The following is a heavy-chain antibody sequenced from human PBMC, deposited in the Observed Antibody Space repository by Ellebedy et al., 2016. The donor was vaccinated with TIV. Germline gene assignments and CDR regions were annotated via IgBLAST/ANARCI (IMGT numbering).Heavy chain of an antibody. J-gene: IGHJ1*01. D-gene: IGHD6-19*01. Sequence: PGGSLRLSCAAAGFTFNNAWMNWVRQAPGRGLEWVGRIKSNIDGGTTDYAAPVKGRFTISRDDSKNTLNLQMNSLKTEDTAEYYCTTDWGAGTGGYFQHWGQGTLVIVSS. CDR2: IKSNIDGGTT. CDR1: GFTFNNAW. V-gene: IGHV3-15*07. CDR3: TTDWGAGTGGYFQH.